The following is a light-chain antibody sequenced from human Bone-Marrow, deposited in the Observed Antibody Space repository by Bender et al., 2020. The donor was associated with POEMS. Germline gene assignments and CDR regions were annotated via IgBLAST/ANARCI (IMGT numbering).Light chain of an antibody. CDR2: EGS. Sequence: QSALTQPASVSGSPGQSITISCTGTSSDVGSYHLVSWYQQHPGKAPKVMIYEGSKRPSGVSNRFSGSKSGTSASLAITGLQAEDEGDYYCQSYDNSLGGWVFGGGTKLTVL. V-gene: IGLV2-14*02. CDR1: SSDVGSYHL. CDR3: QSYDNSLGGWV. J-gene: IGLJ3*02.